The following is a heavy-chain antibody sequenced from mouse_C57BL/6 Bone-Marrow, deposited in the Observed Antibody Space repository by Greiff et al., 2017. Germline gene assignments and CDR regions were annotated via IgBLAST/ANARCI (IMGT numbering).Heavy chain of an antibody. D-gene: IGHD1-1*01. J-gene: IGHJ3*01. Sequence: QVQLQQSGPELVKPGASVKISCKASGYAFSSSWMNWVKQRPGKGLEWIGRIYPGDGDTNYNGKFKGTATLTADKSSSTAYMQLSSLTSEDSAVYFCARWGITTVVSSQGFAYWGQGTLVTVSA. CDR3: ARWGITTVVSSQGFAY. CDR2: IYPGDGDT. CDR1: GYAFSSSW. V-gene: IGHV1-82*01.